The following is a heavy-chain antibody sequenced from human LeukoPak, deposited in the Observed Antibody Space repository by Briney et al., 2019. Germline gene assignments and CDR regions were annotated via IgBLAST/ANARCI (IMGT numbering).Heavy chain of an antibody. J-gene: IGHJ4*02. Sequence: ASVKVSCKASGYSFTSYGISWVRQAPGQGLAWMGWISAYNGNTKADQKCQVRVTMTKDTSTSTAYMELRSLRLDDTAMHYCARDWRPVAATGGYWGQGTLVTVSS. V-gene: IGHV1-18*01. CDR2: ISAYNGNT. CDR1: GYSFTSYG. CDR3: ARDWRPVAATGGY. D-gene: IGHD6-19*01.